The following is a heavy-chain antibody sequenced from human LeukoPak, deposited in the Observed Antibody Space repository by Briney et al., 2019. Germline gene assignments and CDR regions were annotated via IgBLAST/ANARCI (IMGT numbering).Heavy chain of an antibody. CDR2: IYHSGST. CDR1: GVSISSSSW. J-gene: IGHJ4*02. Sequence: SGTLSLTCAVSGVSISSSSWWRWGRQPPGKVLEWFGVIYHSGSTNYKQPLKSRFIVSIDKSKNQFYLQLNSVTAEDTAVDFCARDFYLDGHPYFDHWGEGTLVSVFS. CDR3: ARDFYLDGHPYFDH. D-gene: IGHD5-24*01. V-gene: IGHV4-4*02.